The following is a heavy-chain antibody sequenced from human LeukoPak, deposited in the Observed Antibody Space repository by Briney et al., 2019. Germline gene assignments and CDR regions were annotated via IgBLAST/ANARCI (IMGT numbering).Heavy chain of an antibody. CDR1: GGTFSSYA. D-gene: IGHD4-17*01. CDR3: ARAPSGDGDYTVGY. CDR2: IIPILGIA. J-gene: IGHJ4*02. Sequence: SVKVSCKASGGTFSSYAISWVRQAPGQGLEWMGRIIPILGIANYAQKFQGRVTITADKSTGTAYMELSSLRSEDTAVYYCARAPSGDGDYTVGYWGQGTLVTVSS. V-gene: IGHV1-69*04.